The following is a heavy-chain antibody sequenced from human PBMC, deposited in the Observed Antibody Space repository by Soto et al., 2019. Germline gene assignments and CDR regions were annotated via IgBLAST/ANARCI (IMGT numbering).Heavy chain of an antibody. CDR3: VREMHGGHWNY. J-gene: IGHJ4*02. V-gene: IGHV1-46*01. Sequence: QVQLVQSGSEVEKPGASVKVSCKASGYSFTDYGIHWVRQARGQGLEWMGMINTGNGDTNRPQRFRDRVTLTRDTSTSTVYMELGSLRSADTAMYYCVREMHGGHWNYWGQGTLVIVST. CDR2: INTGNGDT. D-gene: IGHD2-21*02. CDR1: GYSFTDYG.